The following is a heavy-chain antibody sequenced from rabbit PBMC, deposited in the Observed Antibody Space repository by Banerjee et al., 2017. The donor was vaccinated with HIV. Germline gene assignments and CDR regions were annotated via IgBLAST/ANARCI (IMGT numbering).Heavy chain of an antibody. V-gene: IGHV1S45*01. CDR1: GFSFSSGYD. J-gene: IGHJ3*01. CDR2: IYTGDGNT. Sequence: QQQLEESGGGLFQPGGSLALTCKASGFSFSSGYDMCWVRQAPGKGLEWIACIYTGDGNTYYASWAKGRFTISKTSSTTVTLQMISLTGADTATYFCARRGDDGHAGAADLWGQGTLVTVS. D-gene: IGHD4-2*01. CDR3: ARRGDDGHAGAADL.